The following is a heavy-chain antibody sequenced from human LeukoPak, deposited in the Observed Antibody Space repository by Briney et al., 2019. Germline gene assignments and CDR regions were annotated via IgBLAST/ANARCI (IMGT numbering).Heavy chain of an antibody. CDR2: INPNSGGT. CDR3: ARDPDPLDWGSFRYFDY. J-gene: IGHJ4*02. CDR1: GYTFTGYY. Sequence: ASVKVSCKASGYTFTGYYMHWVRQAPGQGLEWIGWINPNSGGTNYAQKFQGRVTMTRDTSISTAYMELSRLRSDDTAVYYCARDPDPLDWGSFRYFDYWGQGTLVTVSS. D-gene: IGHD3/OR15-3a*01. V-gene: IGHV1-2*02.